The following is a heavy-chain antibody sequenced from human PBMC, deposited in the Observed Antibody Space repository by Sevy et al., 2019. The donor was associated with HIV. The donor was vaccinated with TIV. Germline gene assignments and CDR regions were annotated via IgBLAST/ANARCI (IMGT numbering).Heavy chain of an antibody. CDR3: ARLSVYYYDSDGSYTTGNAFDI. D-gene: IGHD3-22*01. V-gene: IGHV3-53*01. CDR1: GFTVNSNY. Sequence: GGSLRLSCAATGFTVNSNYMSWVRQAPGKGLEWVSIIYTGDNTYYTDSVKGRFTISRDNSKNTLYLQMNSLRAEDTAVYYCARLSVYYYDSDGSYTTGNAFDIWGQGTMVTVSS. CDR2: IYTGDNT. J-gene: IGHJ3*02.